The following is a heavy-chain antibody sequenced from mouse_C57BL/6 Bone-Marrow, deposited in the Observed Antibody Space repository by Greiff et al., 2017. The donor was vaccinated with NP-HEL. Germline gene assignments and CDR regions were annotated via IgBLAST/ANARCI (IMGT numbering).Heavy chain of an antibody. D-gene: IGHD1-1*01. Sequence: EVMLVESGGDLVKPGGSLKLSCAASGFTFSSYGMSWVRQTPDKRLEWVATISSGGSYTYYPDSVKGRFTISRDNAKNTLYLQMSSLKSEDTAMYYCATSTDIDCWGQGTTLTVAS. V-gene: IGHV5-6*01. CDR3: ATSTDIDC. CDR2: ISSGGSYT. J-gene: IGHJ2*01. CDR1: GFTFSSYG.